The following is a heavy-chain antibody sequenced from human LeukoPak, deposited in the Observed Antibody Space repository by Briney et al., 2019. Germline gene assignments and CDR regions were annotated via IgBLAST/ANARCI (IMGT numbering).Heavy chain of an antibody. CDR2: IWSDGSNK. V-gene: IGHV3-33*01. Sequence: RGGSLRLSCAGSGFPFSNYGVHWVRQATGKGLEWVAGIWSDGSNKHHADSVKGRFTVSRDNSKNTLYLQMNSVRADDTAVYYCARKGGTVSFDNWFDPWGQGTLVTVSS. CDR1: GFPFSNYG. D-gene: IGHD1-7*01. CDR3: ARKGGTVSFDNWFDP. J-gene: IGHJ5*02.